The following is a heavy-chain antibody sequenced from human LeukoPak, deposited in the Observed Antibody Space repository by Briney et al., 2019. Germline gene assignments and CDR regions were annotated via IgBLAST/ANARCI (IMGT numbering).Heavy chain of an antibody. Sequence: SGGSLRLSCAASGFTVSSNYMSWVRHAPGKGLEWVSVIYSGGSTYYADSVKGRFTISRDNSKNTLYLQMNSLRVEDTAVYYCATGGSGYDYPRFDYWGQGTLVTVSS. CDR2: IYSGGST. V-gene: IGHV3-66*01. CDR3: ATGGSGYDYPRFDY. D-gene: IGHD5-12*01. CDR1: GFTVSSNY. J-gene: IGHJ4*02.